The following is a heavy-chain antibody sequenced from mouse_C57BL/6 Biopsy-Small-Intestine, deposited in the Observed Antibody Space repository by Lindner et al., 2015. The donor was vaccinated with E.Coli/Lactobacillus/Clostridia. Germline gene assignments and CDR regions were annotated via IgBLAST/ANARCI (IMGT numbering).Heavy chain of an antibody. Sequence: VQLQESGPELVKPGASVKISCKASGYSFTGYYMNWVKQSPEKSLEWIGEINPITGGTAYNQKFKAKATLTVDKSSSTAYMQLESLTSEDSAVYYCARSYYDNLDYWGQGTTLTVSS. CDR1: GYSFTGYY. D-gene: IGHD2-10*01. V-gene: IGHV1-42*01. CDR3: ARSYYDNLDY. CDR2: INPITGGT. J-gene: IGHJ2*01.